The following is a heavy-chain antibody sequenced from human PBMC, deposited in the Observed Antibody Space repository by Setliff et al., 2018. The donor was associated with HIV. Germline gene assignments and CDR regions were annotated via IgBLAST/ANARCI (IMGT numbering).Heavy chain of an antibody. CDR3: ATVSHTNVAAHDAFDI. CDR1: GYTFTSYY. Sequence: GASVKVSCKASGYTFTSYYIHWVRQAPGQGLEWMGRINPSGGSTSYAQKFQGRVTMTRDTSTSTVYMELSSLRSEDTAMYYCATVSHTNVAAHDAFDIWGQGTMVTVSS. J-gene: IGHJ3*02. CDR2: INPSGGST. D-gene: IGHD6-19*01. V-gene: IGHV1-46*01.